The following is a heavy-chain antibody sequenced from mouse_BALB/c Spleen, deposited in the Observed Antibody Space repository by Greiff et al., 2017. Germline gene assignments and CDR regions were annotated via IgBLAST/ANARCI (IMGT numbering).Heavy chain of an antibody. Sequence: EVNVVESGGDLVKPGGSLKLSCAASGFTFSSYGMSWVRQTPDKRLEWVATISSGGSYTYYPDSVKGRFTISRDNAKNTLYLQMSSLKSEDTAMYYCARKREYGNYYAMDYWGQGTSVTVSS. CDR3: ARKREYGNYYAMDY. CDR2: ISSGGSYT. J-gene: IGHJ4*01. V-gene: IGHV5-6*01. CDR1: GFTFSSYG. D-gene: IGHD2-10*02.